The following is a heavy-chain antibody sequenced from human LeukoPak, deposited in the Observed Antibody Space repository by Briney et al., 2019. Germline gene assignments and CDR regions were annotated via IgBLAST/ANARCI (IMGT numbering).Heavy chain of an antibody. V-gene: IGHV3-30*04. J-gene: IGHJ4*02. CDR2: ISYDGSNK. Sequence: GGSLRLSCAASGFTFSSYAMHWVRQAPGKGLEWVAVISYDGSNKYYADSVKGRFTISRDNSKNTLYLQMNSLRAEDTAVYYCAKDRRVEIDYWGQGTLVTVSS. CDR1: GFTFSSYA. D-gene: IGHD5-24*01. CDR3: AKDRRVEIDY.